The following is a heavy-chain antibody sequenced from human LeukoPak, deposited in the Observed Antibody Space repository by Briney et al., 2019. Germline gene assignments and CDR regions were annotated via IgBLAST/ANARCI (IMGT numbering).Heavy chain of an antibody. J-gene: IGHJ6*02. D-gene: IGHD3-22*01. CDR2: ISAYNGNT. CDR3: ARDRYYDSSGYYNYYYYYGMDV. V-gene: IGHV1-18*01. Sequence: ASVKVSCKASGGTFSSYAISWVRQAPGQGLEWMGGISAYNGNTNYAQKLQGRVTMTTDTSTSTAYMELRSLRSDDTAVYYCARDRYYDSSGYYNYYYYYGMDVWGQGTTVTVSS. CDR1: GGTFSSYA.